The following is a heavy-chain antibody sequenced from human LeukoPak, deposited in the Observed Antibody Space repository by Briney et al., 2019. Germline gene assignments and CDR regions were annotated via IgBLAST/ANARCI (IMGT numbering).Heavy chain of an antibody. J-gene: IGHJ4*02. CDR2: INPNSGGT. CDR3: ASNSGDYGF. V-gene: IGHV1-2*02. CDR1: GYTFTGYY. D-gene: IGHD4-17*01. Sequence: GSPVKVSCTASGYTFTGYYMHWVRQAPGQGLELMGWINPNSGGTNYSQKFQGRGTMTRYTSISTTNMYLNRQRSDDTAVYYCASNSGDYGFWGQGHLVTVSS.